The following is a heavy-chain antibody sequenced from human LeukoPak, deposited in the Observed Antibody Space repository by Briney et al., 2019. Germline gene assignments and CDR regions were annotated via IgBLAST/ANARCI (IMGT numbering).Heavy chain of an antibody. CDR2: MNPNSGNT. CDR1: GYTFTSYD. Sequence: RASVKVSCKASGYTFTSYDINWVRQSTGQGLEWMGWMNPNSGNTGYAQKFQGRVAITRNTSISTAYMELSSLRSEDTAVYYCTTLHDYGDTDVAFDIWGQGTMVTVSS. V-gene: IGHV1-8*03. D-gene: IGHD4-17*01. CDR3: TTLHDYGDTDVAFDI. J-gene: IGHJ3*02.